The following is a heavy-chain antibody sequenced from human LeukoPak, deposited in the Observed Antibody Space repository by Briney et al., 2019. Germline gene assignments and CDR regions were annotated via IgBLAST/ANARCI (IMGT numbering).Heavy chain of an antibody. Sequence: PGGSLRLSCAASGFTFSSYSMNWVRQAPGKGLEWVSSISSSSSHIYYADSVKGRFTISRDNAKNSLYLQMNSLRAEDTAVYYCAKDVGSSDSYYFDYWGQGTLVTVSS. J-gene: IGHJ4*02. CDR2: ISSSSSHI. D-gene: IGHD6-6*01. CDR1: GFTFSSYS. CDR3: AKDVGSSDSYYFDY. V-gene: IGHV3-21*04.